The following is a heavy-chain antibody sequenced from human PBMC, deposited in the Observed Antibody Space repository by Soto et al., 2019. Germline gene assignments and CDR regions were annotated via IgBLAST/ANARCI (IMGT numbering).Heavy chain of an antibody. CDR1: GGSISSYY. D-gene: IGHD3-22*01. Sequence: SETLSLTCTVSGGSISSYYWSWIRQPPGKGLEWIGYIYYSGSTNYNPSLKSRVTISVDTSKNQFSLKLSSVTAADTAVYYCARASSFYDSSGYPVYYFDYWGQGTLVTVSS. J-gene: IGHJ4*02. V-gene: IGHV4-59*01. CDR3: ARASSFYDSSGYPVYYFDY. CDR2: IYYSGST.